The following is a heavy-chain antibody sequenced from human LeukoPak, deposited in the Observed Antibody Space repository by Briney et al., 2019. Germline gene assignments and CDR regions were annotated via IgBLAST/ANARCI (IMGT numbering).Heavy chain of an antibody. J-gene: IGHJ3*02. CDR3: ARGLRRYYYDSSGTGAFDI. D-gene: IGHD3-22*01. CDR1: GGSFSGYY. CDR2: INHSGST. Sequence: SETLSLTCAVYGGSFSGYYWSWIRQPPGKGLEWIGEINHSGSTNYNPSLKSQVTISVDTSKNQFSLKLSSVTAADTAVYYCARGLRRYYYDSSGTGAFDIWGQGTMVTVSS. V-gene: IGHV4-34*01.